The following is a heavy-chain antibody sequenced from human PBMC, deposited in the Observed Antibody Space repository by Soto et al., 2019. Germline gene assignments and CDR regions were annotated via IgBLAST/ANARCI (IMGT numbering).Heavy chain of an antibody. Sequence: PSETLSLTCTVSGGSVSSGSYYWSWIRQPPGKGLEWIGYIYYSGSTNYNPSLKSRVTISVDTSKNQFSLKLSSVTAADTAVYYCASLHPLYSSSIDYYGMDVWGQGTTVTVS. J-gene: IGHJ6*02. CDR3: ASLHPLYSSSIDYYGMDV. CDR2: IYYSGST. CDR1: GGSVSSGSYY. D-gene: IGHD6-6*01. V-gene: IGHV4-61*01.